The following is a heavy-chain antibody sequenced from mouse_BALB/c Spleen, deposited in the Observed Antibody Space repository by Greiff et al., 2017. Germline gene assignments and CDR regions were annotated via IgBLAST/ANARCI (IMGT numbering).Heavy chain of an antibody. D-gene: IGHD2-2*01. CDR3: AREGLRRRALAMDY. CDR2: IWAGGST. Sequence: VQRVESGPGLVAPSQSLSITCTVSGFSLTSYGVHWVRQPPGKGLEWLGVIWAGGSTNYNSALMSRLSISKDNSKSQVFLKMNSLQTDDTAMYYCAREGLRRRALAMDYWGQGTSVTVSS. J-gene: IGHJ4*01. CDR1: GFSLTSYG. V-gene: IGHV2-9*02.